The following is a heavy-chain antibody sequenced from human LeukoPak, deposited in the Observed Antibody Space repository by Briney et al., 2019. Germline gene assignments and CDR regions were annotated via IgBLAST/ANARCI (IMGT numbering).Heavy chain of an antibody. CDR1: GFTFNIYA. CDR2: ISGSGGNT. Sequence: GGSLRLSCAASGFTFNIYAMSWVRQAPGKGLEWVSTISGSGGNTYYADSVKGRFTISRDSSRNTLFLHMNTLRAEDTAIYYCAKDRTVRASYWYFDLWGRGTLVTVSS. V-gene: IGHV3-23*01. J-gene: IGHJ2*01. D-gene: IGHD4-17*01. CDR3: AKDRTVRASYWYFDL.